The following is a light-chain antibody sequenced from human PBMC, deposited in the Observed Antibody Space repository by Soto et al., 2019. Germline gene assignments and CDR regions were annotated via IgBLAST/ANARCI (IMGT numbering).Light chain of an antibody. CDR2: DVT. Sequence: QSALTQPASVSGSPGQSITISCTGTSSDVGGYNHVSWYQQHPGKAPKLMIYDVTDRPSGVSNRFSGSKSGNTASLAISGHQAEDEADYYCNSYTSTNTLVFGRGTKLTVL. V-gene: IGLV2-14*03. J-gene: IGLJ2*01. CDR1: SSDVGGYNH. CDR3: NSYTSTNTLV.